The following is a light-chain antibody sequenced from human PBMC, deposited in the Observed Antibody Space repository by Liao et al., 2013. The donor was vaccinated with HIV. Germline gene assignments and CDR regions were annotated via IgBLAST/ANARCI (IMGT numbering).Light chain of an antibody. Sequence: SYELTQPPSVSVSPGQTARITCSGDALPKQYACWYQQKPGQSPVLVIYKDSERPSGIPERFSGSTSGTTVTLTISGVQAEDEADYYCQSADSSDIYWVFGGGTKLTVL. CDR1: ALPKQY. CDR3: QSADSSDIYWV. V-gene: IGLV3-25*03. J-gene: IGLJ3*02. CDR2: KDS.